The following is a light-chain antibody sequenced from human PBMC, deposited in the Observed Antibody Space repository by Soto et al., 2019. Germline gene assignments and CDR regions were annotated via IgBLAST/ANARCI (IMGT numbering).Light chain of an antibody. CDR3: QQYGTC. CDR1: QSVSSSY. V-gene: IGKV3-20*01. CDR2: GAS. Sequence: EIVLTQSPGTLSLSPGERATLSCRASQSVSSSYLAWYQQKPGQAPRLLIYGASSRATGIPDRFSGSGSGTDFTLTISRLEPEDSEVYFCQQYGTCFGQGTKVEIK. J-gene: IGKJ1*01.